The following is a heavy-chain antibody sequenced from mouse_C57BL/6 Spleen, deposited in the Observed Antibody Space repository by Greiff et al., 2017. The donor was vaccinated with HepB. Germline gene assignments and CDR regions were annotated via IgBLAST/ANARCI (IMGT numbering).Heavy chain of an antibody. CDR3: ARSRDGYYFDY. CDR2: IYPRSGNT. J-gene: IGHJ2*01. CDR1: GYTFTSYG. Sequence: QVHVKQSGAELARPGASVKLSCKASGYTFTSYGISWVKQRTGQGLEWIGEIYPRSGNTYYNEKFKGKATLTADKSSSTAYMELRSLTSEDSAVYFCARSRDGYYFDYWGQGTTLTVSS. D-gene: IGHD2-3*01. V-gene: IGHV1-81*01.